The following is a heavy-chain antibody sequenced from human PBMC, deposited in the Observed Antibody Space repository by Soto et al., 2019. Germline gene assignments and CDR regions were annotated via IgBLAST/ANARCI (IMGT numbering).Heavy chain of an antibody. V-gene: IGHV1-46*01. CDR1: GYTFTNYY. Sequence: ASVKVSCKASGYTFTNYYMHWVCQAPGQGLEWMGIINPSGGSTTYAQKFQGRVTMTRDTSTSTVYMELSSLTSEDTAVYYCARLAAPTSLYYNYGMDVWGQGTTVTVSS. CDR2: INPSGGST. D-gene: IGHD6-13*01. CDR3: ARLAAPTSLYYNYGMDV. J-gene: IGHJ6*02.